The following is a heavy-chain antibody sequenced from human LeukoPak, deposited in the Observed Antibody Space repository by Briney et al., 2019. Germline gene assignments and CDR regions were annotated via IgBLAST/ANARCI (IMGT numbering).Heavy chain of an antibody. CDR2: IYYSGST. CDR3: ARLTPRVDTAMADYYYYYGMDV. D-gene: IGHD5-18*01. V-gene: IGHV4-39*01. CDR1: GGSISSSSYY. J-gene: IGHJ6*02. Sequence: SETLSLTCTVSGGSISSSSYYWGWIRQPPGKGLEWIGRIYYSGSTSYNPSLKSRVTISVDTSKNQFSLKLSSVTAADTAVYYCARLTPRVDTAMADYYYYYGMDVWGQGTTVTVSS.